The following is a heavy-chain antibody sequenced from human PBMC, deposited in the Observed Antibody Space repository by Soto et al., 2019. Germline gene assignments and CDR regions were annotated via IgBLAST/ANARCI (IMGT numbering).Heavy chain of an antibody. J-gene: IGHJ6*02. V-gene: IGHV4-61*01. CDR3: ARGIYGWYHGRYYYLMDV. D-gene: IGHD6-19*01. CDR2: IYYSGST. Sequence: SETLSLTCTVSGGSVSSGSYYWSWIRQPPGKGLEWIGYIYYSGSTNYNPSLTSRVTISVDTSKNQFSLKLSSVTAADTAVYYCARGIYGWYHGRYYYLMDVSSQGTTVTVSS. CDR1: GGSVSSGSYY.